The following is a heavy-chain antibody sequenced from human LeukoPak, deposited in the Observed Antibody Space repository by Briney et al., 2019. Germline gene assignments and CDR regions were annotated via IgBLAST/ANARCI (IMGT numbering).Heavy chain of an antibody. Sequence: GGSLRLSCAASGFTFSSYAMNWVRQAPGKGLEWVSGISDSGGITYYADSVKGRFTISRDNSKNTMYLQMNSLRAEDTAVYYCARAGDIVVVPAALGDYWGQGTLVTVSS. J-gene: IGHJ4*02. CDR3: ARAGDIVVVPAALGDY. V-gene: IGHV3-23*01. CDR1: GFTFSSYA. CDR2: ISDSGGIT. D-gene: IGHD2-2*01.